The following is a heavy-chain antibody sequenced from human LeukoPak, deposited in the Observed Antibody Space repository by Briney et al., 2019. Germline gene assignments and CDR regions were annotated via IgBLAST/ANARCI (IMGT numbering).Heavy chain of an antibody. J-gene: IGHJ3*02. CDR3: ARHLAATKDAFDI. CDR2: IYPGDSDT. V-gene: IGHV5-51*01. Sequence: GGSLKISFQGSGCRFTSYWIGWVRRMPGKGLEWMGIIYPGDSDTRYSPSFQGQVTISADKSISTAYLQWSSLKASDTAMYYCARHLAATKDAFDIWGQGTMVTVSS. CDR1: GCRFTSYW.